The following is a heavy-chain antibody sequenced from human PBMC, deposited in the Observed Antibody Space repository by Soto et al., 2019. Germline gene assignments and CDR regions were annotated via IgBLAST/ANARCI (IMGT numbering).Heavy chain of an antibody. CDR3: ARLYGLDAFDI. CDR2: IYYSGST. Sequence: PSETQSLTCTVSGGSSNSYYWSWIRQPPGKGLEWIGYIYYSGSTNYNPSLKSRVTISVDTSKNQFSLKLSSVTAADTAVYYCARLYGLDAFDIWGQGTMVTVS. V-gene: IGHV4-59*08. D-gene: IGHD3-16*02. CDR1: GGSSNSYY. J-gene: IGHJ3*02.